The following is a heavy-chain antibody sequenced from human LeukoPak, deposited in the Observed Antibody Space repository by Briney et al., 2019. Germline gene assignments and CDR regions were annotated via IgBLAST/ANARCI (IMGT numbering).Heavy chain of an antibody. CDR3: ARDKSGTEFDY. CDR2: INTYNGNT. J-gene: IGHJ4*02. V-gene: IGHV1-18*01. D-gene: IGHD1-7*01. CDR1: GYIFSNYV. Sequence: GASVKVSCKASGYIFSNYVISWVRHAPGQELECMGWINTYNGNTKYAQKLQGRVTMTTDTSTSTAYMELRSVGSDDTAVYYCARDKSGTEFDYWGQGTLVTVSS.